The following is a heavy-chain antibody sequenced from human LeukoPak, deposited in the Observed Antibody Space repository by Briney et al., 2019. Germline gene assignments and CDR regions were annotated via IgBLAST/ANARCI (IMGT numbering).Heavy chain of an antibody. Sequence: SETLSLTCTVSGGSISSYYWSWIRQPPGKGLEWIGYIYYSGSTNYNPSLKSRVTISVDTSKNQFSLKLSSVTAADTAVYYCARHRDYGGLDWGQGTLVTVSS. D-gene: IGHD4-23*01. V-gene: IGHV4-59*08. J-gene: IGHJ4*02. CDR3: ARHRDYGGLD. CDR1: GGSISSYY. CDR2: IYYSGST.